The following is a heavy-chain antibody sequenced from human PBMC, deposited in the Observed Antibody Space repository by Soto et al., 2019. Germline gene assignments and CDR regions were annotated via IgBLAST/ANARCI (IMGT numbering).Heavy chain of an antibody. CDR3: ARGIPVSGSFDY. J-gene: IGHJ4*02. CDR2: IYTTGST. Sequence: SDTLSLTCTVSGDSIGRGGDYWTWIRQHPGKGLEWIAYIYTTGSTYYNPSLKSRVGISVDTSKNQFSLKLSSVTAADTAVYYCARGIPVSGSFDYWGQGTLVNVSS. CDR1: GDSIGRGGDY. D-gene: IGHD6-19*01. V-gene: IGHV4-31*03.